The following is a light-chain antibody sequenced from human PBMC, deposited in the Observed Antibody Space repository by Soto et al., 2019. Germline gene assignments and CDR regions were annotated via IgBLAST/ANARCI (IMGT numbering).Light chain of an antibody. CDR2: DVI. CDR3: CSYAGSYTHV. J-gene: IGLJ1*01. V-gene: IGLV2-11*01. CDR1: SSDVGRYNF. Sequence: QSALTQPRSVSGSPGQSVTISCTGTSSDVGRYNFVSWYQQHPDKAPKLMIYDVIKRPSGVPDRFSGSKSGNTGSLTIYGLQAKDEADYHCCSYAGSYTHVFGTGTKVTVL.